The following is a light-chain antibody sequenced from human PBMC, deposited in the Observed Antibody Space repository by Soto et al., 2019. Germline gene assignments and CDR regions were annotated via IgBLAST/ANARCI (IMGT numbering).Light chain of an antibody. CDR3: QQYNSYPYT. CDR2: KAS. Sequence: DIQMTQSPSTLSASVGDRVTITCRTRQSISSCLAWYQQKPGKAPKLLIYKASSLESGVPARFSGSGSGTEFTLTISSLQPDDVATYYCQQYNSYPYTFGQGTKLEIK. V-gene: IGKV1-5*03. CDR1: QSISSC. J-gene: IGKJ2*01.